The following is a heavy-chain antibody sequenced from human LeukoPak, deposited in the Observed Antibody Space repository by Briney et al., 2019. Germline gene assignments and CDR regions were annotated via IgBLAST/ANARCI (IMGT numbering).Heavy chain of an antibody. CDR1: GGSISSYY. J-gene: IGHJ5*02. V-gene: IGHV4-59*01. Sequence: SETLSLTCTVSGGSISSYYWSWIRQPPGKGLEWIGYIYYSGSTNYNPSLKSRVTISVDTSKNQFSLKLSSVTAADTAVYYCARGIPDIVVVVADWFGPWGQGTLVTVSS. CDR3: ARGIPDIVVVVADWFGP. CDR2: IYYSGST. D-gene: IGHD2-15*01.